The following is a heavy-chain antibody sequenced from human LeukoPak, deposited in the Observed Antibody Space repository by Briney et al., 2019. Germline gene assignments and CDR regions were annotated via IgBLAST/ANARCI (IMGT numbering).Heavy chain of an antibody. J-gene: IGHJ4*02. CDR2: ISAYNGNT. CDR1: GYTLTELS. CDR3: AREREQLNDY. Sequence: ASVKVSCKVSGYTLTELSMHWVRQAPGQGLEWMGWISAYNGNTNYAQKLQGRVTMTTDTSTSTAYMELRSLRSDDTAVYYCAREREQLNDYWGQGTLVTVSS. D-gene: IGHD6-13*01. V-gene: IGHV1-18*01.